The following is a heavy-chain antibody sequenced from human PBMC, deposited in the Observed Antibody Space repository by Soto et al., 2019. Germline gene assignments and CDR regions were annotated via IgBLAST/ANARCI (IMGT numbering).Heavy chain of an antibody. Sequence: GGSLRLSCAVSGFTFSNAWMSWVRQAPGKGLEWVSYISSSGSTIYYADSVKGRFTISRDNAKNSLYLQMNSLRAEDTAVYYCARGPYDYVWGSNPPHFDYWGQGTLVTVSS. CDR1: GFTFSNAW. D-gene: IGHD3-16*02. V-gene: IGHV3-11*01. J-gene: IGHJ4*02. CDR3: ARGPYDYVWGSNPPHFDY. CDR2: ISSSGSTI.